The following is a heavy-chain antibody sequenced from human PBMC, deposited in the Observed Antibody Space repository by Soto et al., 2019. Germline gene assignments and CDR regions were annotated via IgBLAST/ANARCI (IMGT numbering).Heavy chain of an antibody. CDR1: VGTFNSYA. CDR3: ARAGDYSPHFDY. CDR2: IIPIFGTA. D-gene: IGHD2-21*02. V-gene: IGHV1-69*13. J-gene: IGHJ4*02. Sequence: SVKVSCKASVGTFNSYAMSWVRQAPGQGLEWMGGIIPIFGTANYAQKFQGRVTITADESTSTAYMELSSLRSEDTAVYYCARAGDYSPHFDYWGQGTLVTVSS.